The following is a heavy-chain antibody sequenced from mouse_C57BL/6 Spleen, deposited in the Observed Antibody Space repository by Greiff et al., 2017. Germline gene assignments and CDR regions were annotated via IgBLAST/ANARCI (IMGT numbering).Heavy chain of an antibody. CDR2: INPSDGGT. J-gene: IGHJ4*01. D-gene: IGHD2-2*01. V-gene: IGHV1-53*01. Sequence: VQLQQPGTELVKPGASVKLSCKASGYTFTSYWMNWVKQRPGQGLEWIGNINPSDGGTNYNAKIKSKATLTVDKSSTTASVKPSSLTSEDSAVYNSARSRKDAGYYAYEWNAMDYWGQGTSVTVSS. CDR1: GYTFTSYW. CDR3: ARSRKDAGYYAYEWNAMDY.